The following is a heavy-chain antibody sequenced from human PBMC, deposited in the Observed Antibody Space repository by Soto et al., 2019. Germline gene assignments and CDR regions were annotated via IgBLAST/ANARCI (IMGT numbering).Heavy chain of an antibody. J-gene: IGHJ5*02. CDR3: ARDLGDKTVSPRFDP. D-gene: IGHD3-10*01. Sequence: LTLSCAASGFTFSSYSMNWVRQAPGKGLEWVSSISSSSSYIYYADSVKGRFTISRANAKNSLYLQMNSLRAADTAVYYCARDLGDKTVSPRFDPWGQGTLVTVSS. CDR1: GFTFSSYS. CDR2: ISSSSSYI. V-gene: IGHV3-21*01.